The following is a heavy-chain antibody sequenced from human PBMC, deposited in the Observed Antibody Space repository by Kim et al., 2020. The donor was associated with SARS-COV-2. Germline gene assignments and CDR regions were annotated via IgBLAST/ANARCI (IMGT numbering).Heavy chain of an antibody. D-gene: IGHD4-17*01. Sequence: GGSLRLSCAASGFTFINARMSWVRQVPGKGLQWVGHITTQTYGGTTYAAPVQGRFTISRDDSKNTLYLQMNSLKTEDTAVYYCTTADSWTYGANWGQGTLVTVSS. V-gene: IGHV3-15*01. CDR1: GFTFINAR. CDR2: ITTQTYGGTT. J-gene: IGHJ4*02. CDR3: TTADSWTYGAN.